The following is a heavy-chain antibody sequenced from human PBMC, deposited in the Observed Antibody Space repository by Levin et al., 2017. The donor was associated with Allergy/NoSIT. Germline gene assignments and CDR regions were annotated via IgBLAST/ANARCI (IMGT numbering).Heavy chain of an antibody. CDR1: GFTFSNYN. CDR3: AGGPCSGGMGNMGDWFDP. J-gene: IGHJ5*02. D-gene: IGHD2-15*01. CDR2: ISSMTTYI. Sequence: PGGSLRLSCAASGFTFSNYNMNWVRQAPGKGLEWVSSISSMTTYINYADSVKGRFTISRDNAKNSLYLQMSSLRAEDTAVYYCAGGPCSGGMGNMGDWFDPWGQGTLVTVSS. V-gene: IGHV3-21*01.